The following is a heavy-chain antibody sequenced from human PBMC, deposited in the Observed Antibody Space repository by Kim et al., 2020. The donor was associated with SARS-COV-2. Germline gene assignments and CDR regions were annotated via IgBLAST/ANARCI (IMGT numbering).Heavy chain of an antibody. D-gene: IGHD2-2*01. Sequence: GGSLRLSCAASGLIFRNYGMHWVRQAPGKGLEWVADISYDGKSQYYGDSVEGRFTISRDNSKNTLYLQMNSLRVEDTAVYYCAKGPIAVVAGGKMWLDPWGQGTLGTVSS. J-gene: IGHJ5*02. CDR3: AKGPIAVVAGGKMWLDP. CDR1: GLIFRNYG. V-gene: IGHV3-30*18. CDR2: ISYDGKSQ.